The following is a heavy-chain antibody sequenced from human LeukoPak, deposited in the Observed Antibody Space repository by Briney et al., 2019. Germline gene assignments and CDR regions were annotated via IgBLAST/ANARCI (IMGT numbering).Heavy chain of an antibody. J-gene: IGHJ4*02. CDR3: AADPSYSTGYRYYFDY. CDR1: GYTFTGYY. D-gene: IGHD3-22*01. CDR2: IVVGSGNT. V-gene: IGHV1-58*02. Sequence: SVKVSCKASGYTFTGYYMHWVRQAPGQGLEWIGWIVVGSGNTNYAQKFQERVTITRDMSTSTAYMELSSLRSEDTAVYYCAADPSYSTGYRYYFDYWGQGPLVPVSS.